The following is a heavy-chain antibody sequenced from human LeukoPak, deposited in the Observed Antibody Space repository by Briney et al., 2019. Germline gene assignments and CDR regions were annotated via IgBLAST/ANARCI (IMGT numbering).Heavy chain of an antibody. J-gene: IGHJ4*02. V-gene: IGHV1-18*01. D-gene: IGHD1-26*01. CDR2: ISTYNNNT. CDR3: ARVSGSYRGAIDY. CDR1: GYTFTSYG. Sequence: GASVKVSCKASGYTFTSYGIGWVRQAPGQGLEWLGWISTYNNNTHYAQKFQVRVTMTTDTSTSTAYMELRSLRSDDTAVYHCARVSGSYRGAIDYWGQGTLVTVSS.